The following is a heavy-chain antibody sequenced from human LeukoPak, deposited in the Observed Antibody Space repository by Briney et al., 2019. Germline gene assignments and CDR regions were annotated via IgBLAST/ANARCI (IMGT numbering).Heavy chain of an antibody. CDR2: INWDGSIT. Sequence: GGSLRLSCETSGFTFVDFGLSWVRQAPGKGLEWISGINWDGSITDYADSVKGRFTMSRDNSKNTLYLQMNSLRAEDTAVYYCAREHYYYGMDVWGQGTTVTVSS. CDR3: AREHYYYGMDV. CDR1: GFTFVDFG. J-gene: IGHJ6*02. V-gene: IGHV3-20*04.